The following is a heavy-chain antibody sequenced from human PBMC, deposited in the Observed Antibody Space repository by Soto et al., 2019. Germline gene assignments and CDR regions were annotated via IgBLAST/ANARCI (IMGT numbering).Heavy chain of an antibody. J-gene: IGHJ5*02. Sequence: EVQLVDSGGGLIQPGGSLRLSCGASGFSVSSSHMIWVRQAPGKGLEWVSVIYSGGATYYVVSVKGRFTISRDRSKNTVNLQREGLRTNDTAVYHCAKLGPYGSESYSSLYNWMDPWGQGTLVTVSS. CDR1: GFSVSSSH. CDR3: AKLGPYGSESYSSLYNWMDP. CDR2: IYSGGAT. D-gene: IGHD3-10*01. V-gene: IGHV3-53*01.